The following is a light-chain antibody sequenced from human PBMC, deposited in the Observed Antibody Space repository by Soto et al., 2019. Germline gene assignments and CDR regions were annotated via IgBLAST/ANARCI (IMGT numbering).Light chain of an antibody. J-gene: IGKJ2*01. CDR3: QQYGSSSYT. Sequence: EIVLTQSPGTLSLSPGERATLSCRASQSVSSSYLGWYQQKPGQAPRLLIYGASSRATGIPDRFSGSGSGTDFTLTISRLEPEAFAVYYCQQYGSSSYTFGQGTKLEIK. V-gene: IGKV3-20*01. CDR2: GAS. CDR1: QSVSSSY.